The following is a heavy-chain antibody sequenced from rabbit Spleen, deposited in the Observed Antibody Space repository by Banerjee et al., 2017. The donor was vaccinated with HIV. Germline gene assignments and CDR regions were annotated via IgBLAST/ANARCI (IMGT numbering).Heavy chain of an antibody. D-gene: IGHD2-1*01. CDR2: IDAVFGNT. CDR1: GFVFSSYG. J-gene: IGHJ6*01. CDR3: ARGSATMTMVITGYYLSL. V-gene: IGHV1S47*01. Sequence: QELLVESGGGLVQPGGSLILSCKASGFVFSSYGVSWVRQAPGKGLEWIGYIDAVFGNTYYASWVNGRFTISSDNAQNTVDLQMNSLTAADTATYFCARGSATMTMVITGYYLSLWGPGTLVTVS.